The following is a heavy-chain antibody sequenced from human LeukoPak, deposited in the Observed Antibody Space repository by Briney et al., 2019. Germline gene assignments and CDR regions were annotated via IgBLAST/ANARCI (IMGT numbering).Heavy chain of an antibody. V-gene: IGHV3-7*01. CDR2: IKQGGSEK. Sequence: GGSLRLSCAASGFTFSGYWMSWVRQAPGKGLEWVANIKQGGSEKSYVDSVKGRFTISRDNAKNSLYLQLNSLRAEDTAVYFCAGEGSLYTFDYWGQGTLVTVSS. CDR1: GFTFSGYW. CDR3: AGEGSLYTFDY. J-gene: IGHJ4*02.